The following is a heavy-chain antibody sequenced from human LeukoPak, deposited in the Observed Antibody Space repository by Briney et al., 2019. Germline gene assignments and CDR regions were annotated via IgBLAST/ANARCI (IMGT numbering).Heavy chain of an antibody. V-gene: IGHV1-2*02. Sequence: ASVKVSCKAPGDTFTDYSIHWLRQAPGQGLEWMGSINPKSGATKVAQKFEGRVTMTRDTPISTAYLELSSLTSDDTAVFYCVRKTLGSGWYFFDFWGQGTLVTVSS. D-gene: IGHD6-19*01. CDR2: INPKSGAT. J-gene: IGHJ4*02. CDR3: VRKTLGSGWYFFDF. CDR1: GDTFTDYS.